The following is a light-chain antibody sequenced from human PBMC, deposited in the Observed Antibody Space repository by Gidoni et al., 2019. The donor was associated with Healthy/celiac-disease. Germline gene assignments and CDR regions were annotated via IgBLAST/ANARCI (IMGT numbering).Light chain of an antibody. CDR3: QQRRN. J-gene: IGKJ3*01. V-gene: IGKV3-11*01. CDR2: DAS. CDR1: QSVSSY. Sequence: EIVLTQSPATLSLSPGERATLSCRASQSVSSYLAWYQQKPGQAPRLLIYDASNRTTGIPARLSGSGSGTDFTLTISSLEPEDFAVYYCQQRRNFGPGTKVDIK.